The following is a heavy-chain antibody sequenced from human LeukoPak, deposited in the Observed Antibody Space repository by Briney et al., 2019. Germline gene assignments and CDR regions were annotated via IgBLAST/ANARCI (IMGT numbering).Heavy chain of an antibody. CDR1: GFTFDDYG. J-gene: IGHJ4*02. CDR3: AREYYGSGSYYNVCY. V-gene: IGHV3-20*04. CDR2: INWNGGRT. D-gene: IGHD3-10*01. Sequence: GGSLRLSCAASGFTFDDYGMSWVRQAPGKGLEWVSGINWNGGRTGYADSVKGRFTISRDNAKKSLYVQMNSLRAEDTALYYCAREYYGSGSYYNVCYWGQGTLVTVSS.